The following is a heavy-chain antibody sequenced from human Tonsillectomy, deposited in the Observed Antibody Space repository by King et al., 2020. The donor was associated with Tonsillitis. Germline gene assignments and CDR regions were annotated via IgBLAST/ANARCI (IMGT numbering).Heavy chain of an antibody. D-gene: IGHD4-17*01. CDR1: GFTFSSYS. CDR2: ISSTSSTI. V-gene: IGHV3-48*01. J-gene: IGHJ4*02. Sequence: VQLVESGGGLVQPGGFLRLSCAASGFTFSSYSMNWVRQAPGKGLEWISYISSTSSTIYYADSVKGRFTISRDNAKNSLYLQMNSLRAEDTAVYYCARDRPWATVTANYWGQGTLVTVSS. CDR3: ARDRPWATVTANY.